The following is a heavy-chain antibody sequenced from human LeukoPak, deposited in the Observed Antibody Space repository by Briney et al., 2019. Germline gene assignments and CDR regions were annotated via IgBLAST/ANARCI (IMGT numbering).Heavy chain of an antibody. CDR1: GGSISSSSYY. Sequence: SETLSLTCTVSGGSISSSSYYWGWIRQPPGKGLEWIGSIYYSGSTYYNPSLKSRVTISVDTSKNQFSLKLSSVTAADTAVYYCARVGRGNRWFDPWGQGTLVTVSS. CDR2: IYYSGST. D-gene: IGHD3-10*01. CDR3: ARVGRGNRWFDP. J-gene: IGHJ5*02. V-gene: IGHV4-39*01.